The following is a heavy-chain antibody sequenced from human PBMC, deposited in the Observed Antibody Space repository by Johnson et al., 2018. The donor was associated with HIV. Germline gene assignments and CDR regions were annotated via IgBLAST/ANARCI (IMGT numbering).Heavy chain of an antibody. J-gene: IGHJ3*02. CDR2: IATRAEAI. D-gene: IGHD2-21*01. CDR1: GFAFGNYE. Sequence: EVQLVESGGALVQPGGSLTLSCAGSGFAFGNYEMNWVRQAPGKGLEWVSYIATRAEAIHYADSVKGRFTISRDNSKNTLYLQMNSLKTEDTAVYYCTTSTRSQWLAISDAFAIWGQGTMGTVSS. V-gene: IGHV3-48*03. CDR3: TTSTRSQWLAISDAFAI.